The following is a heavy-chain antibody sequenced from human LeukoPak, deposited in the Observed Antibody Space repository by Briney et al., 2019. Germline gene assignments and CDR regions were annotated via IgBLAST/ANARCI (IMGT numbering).Heavy chain of an antibody. CDR3: ARGAVAGPFDY. CDR1: GFTFSSNY. Sequence: PGGSLRLSCAASGFTFSSNYMSWVRQAPGKGLEWVSVIYSGGSTYYSDSVKGRFTISRDNSKNTLYLQMNSLRAEDTAVYYCARGAVAGPFDYWGQGTLVTVSS. D-gene: IGHD6-19*01. V-gene: IGHV3-66*01. J-gene: IGHJ4*02. CDR2: IYSGGST.